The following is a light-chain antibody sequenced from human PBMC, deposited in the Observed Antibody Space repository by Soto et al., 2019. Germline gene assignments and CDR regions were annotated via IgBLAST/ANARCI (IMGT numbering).Light chain of an antibody. Sequence: EIVLAQSPGTLSLSPGESATLSCRASQSVSSSFLAWYQQKAGQAPRLLIYGASRRATGIPDRFSGSGSGTDFNLSISRLEPEDFAVYYCQQYVSSPWAFGKGTKVEI. J-gene: IGKJ1*01. CDR2: GAS. CDR1: QSVSSSF. V-gene: IGKV3-20*01. CDR3: QQYVSSPWA.